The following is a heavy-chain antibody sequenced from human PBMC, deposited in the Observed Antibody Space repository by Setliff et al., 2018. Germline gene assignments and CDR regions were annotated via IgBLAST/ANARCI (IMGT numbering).Heavy chain of an antibody. Sequence: PGGSLRLSCAATGFTFSSYAMHWVRQAPGKGLEWVAVISYDGSNKYYADSVKGRFTISRDNSKNTLYLQMNSLRAEDTAVYYCARTPHSSGRYYYGMDVWGQGTTVTVSS. CDR1: GFTFSSYA. CDR2: ISYDGSNK. V-gene: IGHV3-30-3*01. J-gene: IGHJ6*02. CDR3: ARTPHSSGRYYYGMDV. D-gene: IGHD6-19*01.